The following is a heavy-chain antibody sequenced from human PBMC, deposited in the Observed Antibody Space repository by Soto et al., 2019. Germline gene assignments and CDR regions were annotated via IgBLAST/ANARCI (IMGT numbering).Heavy chain of an antibody. CDR3: TRMNYYGSWNPNWFDP. D-gene: IGHD3-10*01. CDR1: GYTFTSHD. V-gene: IGHV1-8*01. J-gene: IGHJ5*02. CDR2: MKVNSGET. Sequence: GASVKVSCKASGYTFTSHDINWVRQATGQGLEWMGWMKVNSGETGYAQKFQGRVSMTRNTSINTAYMELSGLTSEDTAVYYCTRMNYYGSWNPNWFDPWGRGTQVTVSS.